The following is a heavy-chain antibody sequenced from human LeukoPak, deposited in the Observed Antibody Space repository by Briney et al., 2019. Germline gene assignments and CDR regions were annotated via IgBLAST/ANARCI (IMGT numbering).Heavy chain of an antibody. D-gene: IGHD3-10*01. CDR1: GYSFTSYW. CDR3: ARLISGNWGDGFDI. Sequence: PGESLKISCKGSGYSFTSYWIGWVRQMPGKGLEWMGIIYPPDSESRYSPSFQGQASFSADKSITTAYLQWSSLKASDTAMYFCARLISGNWGDGFDIWGQGTMVTVSS. CDR2: IYPPDSES. V-gene: IGHV5-51*01. J-gene: IGHJ3*02.